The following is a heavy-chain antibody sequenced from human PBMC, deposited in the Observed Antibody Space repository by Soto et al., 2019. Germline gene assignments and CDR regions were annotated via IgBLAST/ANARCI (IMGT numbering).Heavy chain of an antibody. D-gene: IGHD1-1*01. J-gene: IGHJ6*02. V-gene: IGHV1-69*01. CDR2: IIPIFGTA. CDR3: ALWGFRDGNNSKYNYSGMDV. CDR1: GGTFNRYT. Sequence: VQLVQSGAEVKKPGSSVKLSCKASGGTFNRYTISWVRQAPGQGLEWMGGIIPIFGTANYAQKFQGRVAIIADESTSAADMELRSLRSEDTAVYYCALWGFRDGNNSKYNYSGMDVWGQGTTVTVS.